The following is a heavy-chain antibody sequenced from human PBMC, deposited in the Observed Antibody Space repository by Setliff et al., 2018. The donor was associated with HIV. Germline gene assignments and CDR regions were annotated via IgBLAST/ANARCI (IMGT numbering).Heavy chain of an antibody. D-gene: IGHD2-21*01. CDR3: AREIGITKSPYWYFDL. Sequence: PSETLSLTCTVSGASISSHYWTWIRQPPGKGLEWIGSIYSSGSTNYNPSLKSRLTISLDTSENQLSLKFNSVTAADTAVYFCAREIGITKSPYWYFDLWGRGTLVT. CDR1: GASISSHY. V-gene: IGHV4-59*11. CDR2: IYSSGST. J-gene: IGHJ2*01.